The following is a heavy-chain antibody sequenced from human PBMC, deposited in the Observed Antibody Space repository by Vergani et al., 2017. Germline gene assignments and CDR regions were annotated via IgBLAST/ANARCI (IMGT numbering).Heavy chain of an antibody. J-gene: IGHJ6*02. D-gene: IGHD5-12*01. CDR3: ARDRVDIVATTTYYYCYYGMDV. V-gene: IGHV3-53*04. CDR2: IYSGGST. CDR1: GFTVSSNY. Sequence: EVQLVESGGGLVQPGGSLRLSCAASGFTVSSNYMSWVRQPPGKGLEWFSVIYSGGSTYYADSVKGRFTISRHNSKNTLYLQMNSLRAEDTAVYYCARDRVDIVATTTYYYCYYGMDVWGQGTTVTVSS.